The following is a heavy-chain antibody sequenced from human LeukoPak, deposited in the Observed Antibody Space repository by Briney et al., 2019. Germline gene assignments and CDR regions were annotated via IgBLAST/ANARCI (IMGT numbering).Heavy chain of an antibody. Sequence: ASVKVSCKASGYTFTNYYIHWVRQAPGQGLEWMGGIIPIFGAANYAQKFQGRVTITADESTSTAYMELSSLRSEDTAVYYCARYCGGDCYLDYWGQGTLVTVSS. CDR3: ARYCGGDCYLDY. D-gene: IGHD2-21*02. CDR1: GYTFTNYY. CDR2: IIPIFGAA. V-gene: IGHV1-69*13. J-gene: IGHJ4*02.